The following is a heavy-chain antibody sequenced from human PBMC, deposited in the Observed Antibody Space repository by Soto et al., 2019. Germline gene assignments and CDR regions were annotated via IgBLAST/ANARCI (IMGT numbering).Heavy chain of an antibody. J-gene: IGHJ4*02. V-gene: IGHV4-34*01. CDR1: GGSFSGYY. D-gene: IGHD3-22*01. CDR2: INHSGST. Sequence: PFETLSLTCAVYGGSFSGYYWSWIRQPPGKGLEWIGEINHSGSTNYNPSLKSRVAISVDTSKNQFSLKLSSVTAADTAVYYCASVPKYYYDSSGYYYFDYWGQGTLVTVSS. CDR3: ASVPKYYYDSSGYYYFDY.